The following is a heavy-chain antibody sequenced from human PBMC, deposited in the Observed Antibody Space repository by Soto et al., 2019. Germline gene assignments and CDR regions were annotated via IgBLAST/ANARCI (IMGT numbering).Heavy chain of an antibody. J-gene: IGHJ4*02. CDR3: VRDDDQEATALDY. CDR1: GFTFSNYG. D-gene: IGHD5-12*01. Sequence: QVQLVESGGDVVQPGRSLRLSCAAAGFTFSNYGMHWVRQAPGKGLEWVAEITNTGGSDHYADSLKWRFTISRDNSKQPLYLQMHSVRAEDTAVYCCVRDDDQEATALDYWGKGTLVTVSS. V-gene: IGHV3-33*01. CDR2: ITNTGGSD.